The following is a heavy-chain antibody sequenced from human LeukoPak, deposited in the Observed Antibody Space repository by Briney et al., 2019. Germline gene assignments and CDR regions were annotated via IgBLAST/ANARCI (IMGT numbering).Heavy chain of an antibody. V-gene: IGHV1-46*01. D-gene: IGHD1-1*01. CDR3: ARERSHNERDRGWFDP. J-gene: IGHJ5*02. CDR2: INPLGGNT. CDR1: GYTFTSYY. Sequence: ASVKVSCKASGYTFTSYYMHWVRQAPGQGLEWMGIINPLGGNTNYAQKFQGRATMTRDMSASTVYMELNSLRSDDTAIYYCARERSHNERDRGWFDPWGQGTLVTVSS.